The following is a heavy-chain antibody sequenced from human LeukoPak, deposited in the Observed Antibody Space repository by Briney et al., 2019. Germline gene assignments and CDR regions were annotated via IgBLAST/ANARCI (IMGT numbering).Heavy chain of an antibody. CDR3: ARVGRSSTMVRGETSHPRQWARSIVDV. CDR2: MNPNSGNT. CDR1: GYTFTSYD. V-gene: IGHV1-8*01. Sequence: GASVKVSCKASGYTFTSYDINWVRQATGQGLEWMGWMNPNSGNTGYAQKFQGRVTMTRNTSISTAYMELSSLRSEDTAVYYCARVGRSSTMVRGETSHPRQWARSIVDVWGQGTTVTVSS. D-gene: IGHD3-10*01. J-gene: IGHJ6*02.